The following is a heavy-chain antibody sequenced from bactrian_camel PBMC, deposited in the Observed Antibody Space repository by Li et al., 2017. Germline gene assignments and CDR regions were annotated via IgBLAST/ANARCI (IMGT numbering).Heavy chain of an antibody. CDR3: VPYYSGSYFFRY. CDR1: EPAYRYD. J-gene: IGHJ4*01. D-gene: IGHD2*01. V-gene: IGHV3S40*01. CDR2: IGARGYGE. Sequence: DVQLVESGGGSVQVGGSLRLSCTASEPAYRYDMGWFRQAPGKGLEWVSCIGARGYGEYYADSVKGRFTVSRDNAKNTVDLQMDSLKSEDTALYYCVPYYSGSYFFRYWGQGTQVTVS.